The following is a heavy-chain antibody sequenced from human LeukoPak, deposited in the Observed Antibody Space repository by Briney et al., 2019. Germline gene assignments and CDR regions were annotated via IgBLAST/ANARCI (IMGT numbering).Heavy chain of an antibody. D-gene: IGHD3-22*01. CDR3: AREVYDSKFSLDN. CDR1: GFTLSRYN. J-gene: IGHJ4*02. CDR2: IISSSGYI. Sequence: VGTLRLSCAASGFTLSRYNMNSVRHAPGKGVEWVSYIISSSGYIYYADLVKGRFTISRDNAKKSLYLQMNSLRAEDTAVYYCAREVYDSKFSLDNWGQGTLVTV. V-gene: IGHV3-21*01.